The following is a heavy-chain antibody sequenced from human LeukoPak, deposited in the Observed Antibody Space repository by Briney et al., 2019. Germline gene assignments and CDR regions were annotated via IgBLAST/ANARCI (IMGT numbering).Heavy chain of an antibody. CDR1: GASISSTGYC. J-gene: IGHJ3*01. Sequence: SQTLSLTWAVSGASISSTGYCWARLREPPWKGLEWIGTIFYSGSTYHNTSLKTRITMSVDTSRNQFSLKLSSVDAADTAVYYCAKAGVRYFDSSGLYAFDFWGQGTTVTVSS. CDR3: AKAGVRYFDSSGLYAFDF. V-gene: IGHV4-39*01. D-gene: IGHD3-22*01. CDR2: IFYSGST.